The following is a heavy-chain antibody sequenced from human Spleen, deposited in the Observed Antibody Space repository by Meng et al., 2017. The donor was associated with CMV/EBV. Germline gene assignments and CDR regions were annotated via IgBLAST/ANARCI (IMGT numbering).Heavy chain of an antibody. V-gene: IGHV3-30*02. J-gene: IGHJ4*02. Sequence: LRSYGLHWVRQAPGQGWEWVAFIRYVGSNKYYADTVKGRFTISRDNSKNTLYLQMNSLRAEDTAVYYCAKAPRPVSTSAVYYFDYWGQGTLVTVSS. D-gene: IGHD2-2*01. CDR3: AKAPRPVSTSAVYYFDY. CDR2: IRYVGSNK. CDR1: LRSYG.